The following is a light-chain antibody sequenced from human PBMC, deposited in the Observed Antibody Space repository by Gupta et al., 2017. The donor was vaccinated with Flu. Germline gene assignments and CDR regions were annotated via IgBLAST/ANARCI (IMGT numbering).Light chain of an antibody. J-gene: IGLJ3*02. CDR2: GNN. V-gene: IGLV1-40*01. CDR1: SSNLGAGYD. Sequence: SGLTQPPSVSGSPGQRLTISCTGTSSNLGAGYDVHWYQQLPGTAPKLLLYGNNHRPSGVPDRFSGSKSGTSAALAITGLQADDEADYYCQSYDSSLSGSVFGGGTKLTVL. CDR3: QSYDSSLSGSV.